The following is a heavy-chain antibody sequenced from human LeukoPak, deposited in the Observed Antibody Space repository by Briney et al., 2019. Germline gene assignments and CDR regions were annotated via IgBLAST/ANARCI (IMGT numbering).Heavy chain of an antibody. CDR1: GGSISSTYDH. CDR3: ARRLQYFYY. V-gene: IGHV4-39*01. CDR2: IRYSGTT. J-gene: IGHJ4*02. D-gene: IGHD2-21*02. Sequence: SETLSLTCTVYGGSISSTYDHWDWLRQPPGKGLEWMGSIRYSGTTYYNPSLKGPVTIFVATSNNLFNLTLSSVTAAISPVFYGARRLQYFYYWGQGSPVT.